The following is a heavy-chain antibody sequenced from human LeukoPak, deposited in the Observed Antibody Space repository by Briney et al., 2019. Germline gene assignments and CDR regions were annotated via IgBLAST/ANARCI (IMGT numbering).Heavy chain of an antibody. CDR1: GGTFSSYA. CDR2: IIPIFGTA. D-gene: IGHD2-15*01. CDR3: ARETYCSGGSCTPSFDY. Sequence: GASVKVSCKASGGTFSSYAISWVRQAPGQGLEWMGGIIPIFGTANYAQKFQGRVTITTDESTSTAYMELSSLRSEDTAVYYCARETYCSGGSCTPSFDYWGQGTLVTVSS. V-gene: IGHV1-69*05. J-gene: IGHJ4*02.